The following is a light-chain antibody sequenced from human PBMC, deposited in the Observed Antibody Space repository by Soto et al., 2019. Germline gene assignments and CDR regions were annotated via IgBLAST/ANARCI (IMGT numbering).Light chain of an antibody. J-gene: IGKJ4*01. CDR2: DAF. CDR3: QQYGSSPLS. CDR1: QSVRYTF. Sequence: EIFLTQSPGTMSLGQWVTPXDPGSVSQSVRYTFLAWYQQKPGQPPRLLIHDAFRRATGIPDRFSGSGSGTDFTLSISSLEPEDFAVYYCQQYGSSPLSFGGGTKVDI. V-gene: IGKV3-20*01.